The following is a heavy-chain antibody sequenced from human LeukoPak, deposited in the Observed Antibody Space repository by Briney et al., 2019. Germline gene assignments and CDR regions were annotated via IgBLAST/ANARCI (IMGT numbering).Heavy chain of an antibody. D-gene: IGHD4-23*01. CDR2: IYYSGST. CDR3: ARGVGNSATFDI. CDR1: GGSISSYY. Sequence: SETLSLTRTVSGGSISSYYWSWIRQPPGKGLEWIGYIYYSGSTNYNPSLKSRVTISVDTSKNQFSLKLSSVTAVDTAVYYCARGVGNSATFDIWGQGTMVTVSS. J-gene: IGHJ3*02. V-gene: IGHV4-59*01.